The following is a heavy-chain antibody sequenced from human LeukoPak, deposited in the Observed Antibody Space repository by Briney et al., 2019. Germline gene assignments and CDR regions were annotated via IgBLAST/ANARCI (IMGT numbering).Heavy chain of an antibody. Sequence: SETLSLTCTVSGGSVSSGSYYWSWIRQPPGKGLEWIGYIYYSGSTNYNPSLKSRVTISVDTSKNQFSLKLSSVTAADTAVYYCARGEDYYGSGSPFDYWGQGTLVTVSS. V-gene: IGHV4-61*01. CDR3: ARGEDYYGSGSPFDY. D-gene: IGHD3-10*01. J-gene: IGHJ4*02. CDR2: IYYSGST. CDR1: GGSVSSGSYY.